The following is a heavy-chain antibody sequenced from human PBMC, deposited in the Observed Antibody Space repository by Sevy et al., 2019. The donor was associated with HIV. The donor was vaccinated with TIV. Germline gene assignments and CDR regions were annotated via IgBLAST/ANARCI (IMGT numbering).Heavy chain of an antibody. Sequence: GGSLRLSCAASGFTFSSYGMHWFRQAPGKGLEWVAFIGYDGSNKYYADSVKGRFTISRDNSKNTLYLQMNSLRAEDTAVYYCAKDLAVAGPYYFDYWGQGTLVTVSS. CDR2: IGYDGSNK. CDR1: GFTFSSYG. V-gene: IGHV3-30*02. J-gene: IGHJ4*02. CDR3: AKDLAVAGPYYFDY. D-gene: IGHD6-19*01.